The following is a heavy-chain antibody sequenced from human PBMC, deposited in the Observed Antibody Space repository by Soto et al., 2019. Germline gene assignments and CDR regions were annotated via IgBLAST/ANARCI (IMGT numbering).Heavy chain of an antibody. CDR3: ARRGSGVTRGLHY. V-gene: IGHV3-74*01. CDR2: INTDGSST. J-gene: IGHJ4*02. CDR1: GFTFSSYW. D-gene: IGHD2-15*01. Sequence: EVQLVESGGGLVQPAGSLRLSCAASGFTFSSYWMHWVRQAPGKGLVWISRINTDGSSTSYVDSVQGRFTISRDNGKNTLFLQMNSLRGEDTAVYYCARRGSGVTRGLHYWGQGTLVTVSS.